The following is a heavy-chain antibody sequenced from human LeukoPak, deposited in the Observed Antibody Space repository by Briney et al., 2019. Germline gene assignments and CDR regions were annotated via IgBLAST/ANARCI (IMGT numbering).Heavy chain of an antibody. CDR1: GYSFTGYY. CDR2: INPNSGGT. V-gene: IGHV1-2*02. J-gene: IGHJ6*03. CDR3: ARGAVPVFYYYMDV. D-gene: IGHD2-2*01. Sequence: VASVKVSCKASGYSFTGYYMHWVRQAPGQGLEWMGWINPNSGGTNYAQKFQGRVTMTRDTSISTAYMELSRLRSDDTAVYYCARGAVPVFYYYMDVWGKGTTVTVSS.